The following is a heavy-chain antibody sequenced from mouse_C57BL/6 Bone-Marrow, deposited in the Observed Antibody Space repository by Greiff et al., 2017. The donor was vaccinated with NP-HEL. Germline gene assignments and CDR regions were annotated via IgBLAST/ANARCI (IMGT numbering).Heavy chain of an antibody. V-gene: IGHV1-7*01. Sequence: QVQLQQSGAELAKPGASVKLSCKASGYTFTSYWMHWVKQRPGQGLEWIGYINPSSGYTKYNQKFKDKATLTAAKSSSTAYMQLSSLTYEDSAVYYCASSDYYGSSYEGYWYFDVWGTGTTVTVAS. D-gene: IGHD1-1*01. CDR1: GYTFTSYW. J-gene: IGHJ1*03. CDR3: ASSDYYGSSYEGYWYFDV. CDR2: INPSSGYT.